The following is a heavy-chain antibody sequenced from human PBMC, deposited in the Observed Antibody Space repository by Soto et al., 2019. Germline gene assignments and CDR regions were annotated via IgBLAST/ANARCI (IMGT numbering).Heavy chain of an antibody. CDR2: ITGGGTSM. V-gene: IGHV3-23*01. Sequence: EVQLLDSGGGLVQPGGSLRLSCAASGFNFGSNVMSWVRQAPGKGLEWVSAITGGGTSMYYADSVKGRFTVSRDSSENTLYLQMNSLSAEDTAVYYCAKGSGSARPYYFDYWGQGTLVTVSS. J-gene: IGHJ4*02. D-gene: IGHD6-19*01. CDR1: GFNFGSNV. CDR3: AKGSGSARPYYFDY.